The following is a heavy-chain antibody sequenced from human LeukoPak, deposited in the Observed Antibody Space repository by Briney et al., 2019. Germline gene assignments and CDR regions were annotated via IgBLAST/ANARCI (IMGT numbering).Heavy chain of an antibody. D-gene: IGHD6-19*01. J-gene: IGHJ4*02. CDR3: ARVRSGWYYFDY. CDR1: GFTFSSYS. Sequence: GGSLRLSCAASGFTFSSYSMNWVRQAPGKGLEWVSSISSSSSYIYYADSVKGRFTISRDNAKNPLYLQMNSLRAEDTAVYYCARVRSGWYYFDYWGQGTLVTVSS. V-gene: IGHV3-21*01. CDR2: ISSSSSYI.